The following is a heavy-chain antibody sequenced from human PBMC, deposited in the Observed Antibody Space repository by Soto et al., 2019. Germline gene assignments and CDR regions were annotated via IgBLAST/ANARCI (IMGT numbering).Heavy chain of an antibody. Sequence: QVTLKESGPVLVKPTETLTLTCTVSGFSLSNARMGVSWIRQPPGKALEWLAHIFSNDEKSYSTSLKSRLTISKDTSKXXVXLSXTNMDPVDTATYYCARIASRYDFWSGYYPLWGFDPWGQGTLVTVSS. CDR1: GFSLSNARMG. D-gene: IGHD3-3*01. CDR2: IFSNDEK. CDR3: ARIASRYDFWSGYYPLWGFDP. J-gene: IGHJ5*02. V-gene: IGHV2-26*01.